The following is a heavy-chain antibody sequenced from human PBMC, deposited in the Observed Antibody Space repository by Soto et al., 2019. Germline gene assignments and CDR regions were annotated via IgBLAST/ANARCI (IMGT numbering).Heavy chain of an antibody. D-gene: IGHD2-21*01. V-gene: IGHV5-51*01. Sequence: GESLKISCYGPGYSVTTHWIGWVRQVPGKGLEWMGIIYPGDSDTKYSPSFQGQVTISADKSIRSAYLQWSSLKASDTAMYYCARLGAYYQSLDPWGQGTVVTVSS. CDR2: IYPGDSDT. J-gene: IGHJ5*02. CDR1: GYSVTTHW. CDR3: ARLGAYYQSLDP.